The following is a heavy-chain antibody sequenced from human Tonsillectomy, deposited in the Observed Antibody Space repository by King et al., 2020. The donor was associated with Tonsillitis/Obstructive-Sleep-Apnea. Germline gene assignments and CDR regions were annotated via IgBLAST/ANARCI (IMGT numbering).Heavy chain of an antibody. CDR1: GGSFSGYF. CDR2: INYSGST. J-gene: IGHJ4*02. D-gene: IGHD3-9*01. V-gene: IGHV4-34*01. CDR3: SSDILARIGY. Sequence: VQLQQWGAGLLKPSETLSLTCAVFGGSFSGYFWSWIRQPPGKGLEWIGHINYSGSTNYNPSLKSRVTISVDTSNNQFSLKLSSVTAADTAVYYCSSDILARIGYWGQGTLVTVSS.